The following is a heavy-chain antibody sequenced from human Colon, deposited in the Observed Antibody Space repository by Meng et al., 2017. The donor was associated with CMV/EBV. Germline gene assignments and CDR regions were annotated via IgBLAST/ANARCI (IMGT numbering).Heavy chain of an antibody. D-gene: IGHD2-2*01. CDR3: ARESKLQYCNGTSCTTVYGMDV. CDR2: INTDETRT. CDR1: GFTFRNYW. Sequence: GESLKISCVASGFTFRNYWMNWVRQAPGKGLVWVSHINTDETRTRYAGPVKGRFTISRDNAKNTVYLDMNSLRADDTGVYYCARESKLQYCNGTSCTTVYGMDVWGQGTTVTVSS. V-gene: IGHV3-74*01. J-gene: IGHJ6*02.